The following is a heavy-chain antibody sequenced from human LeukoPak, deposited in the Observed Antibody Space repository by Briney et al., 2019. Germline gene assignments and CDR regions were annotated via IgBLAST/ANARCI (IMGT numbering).Heavy chain of an antibody. CDR2: IYYSGST. Sequence: SETLSLTCTVSGGSISSSSYYWGWIRQPPGKGLEWIGSIYYSGSTYYNPSLKSRVTISVDSSKNQFSLKLSSVTAADTAVYYCARGRLDYGDYSLFDPWGQGTLVTVSS. D-gene: IGHD4-17*01. CDR3: ARGRLDYGDYSLFDP. J-gene: IGHJ5*02. V-gene: IGHV4-39*07. CDR1: GGSISSSSYY.